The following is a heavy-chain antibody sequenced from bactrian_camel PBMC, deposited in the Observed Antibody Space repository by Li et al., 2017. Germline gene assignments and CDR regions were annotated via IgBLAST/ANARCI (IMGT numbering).Heavy chain of an antibody. V-gene: IGHV3S1*01. CDR2: IRGDGSIT. D-gene: IGHD1*01. Sequence: QVQLVESGGGLVQPGGSLRLSCAASGFAFRSYRMTWVRQGPGKGLEWVAAIRGDGSITDETHSVKGRLTISRDNANDTLFLQMNSLKIEDTAMYYCAKEMMDVNAGRYLEVWGQGTQVTVS. CDR3: AKEMMDVNAGRYLEV. CDR1: GFAFRSYR. J-gene: IGHJ2*01.